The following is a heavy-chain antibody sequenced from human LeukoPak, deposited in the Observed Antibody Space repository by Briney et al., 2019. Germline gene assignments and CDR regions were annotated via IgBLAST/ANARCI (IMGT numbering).Heavy chain of an antibody. CDR2: ISYDGSNK. J-gene: IGHJ5*01. CDR3: AKGYRNHLLILLDS. CDR1: GFTFSSYA. D-gene: IGHD3-16*01. V-gene: IGHV3-30*04. Sequence: PGGSLRLSCAASGFTFSSYAMHWVRQAPGKGLEWVAVISYDGSNKYYADSVKGRFTISRDNSKNTLYLQMNSLRAEDTAVYYCAKGYRNHLLILLDSWGQGTLVTVSS.